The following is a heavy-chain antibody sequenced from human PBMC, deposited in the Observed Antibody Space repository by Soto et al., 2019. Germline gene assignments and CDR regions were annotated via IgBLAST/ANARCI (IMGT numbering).Heavy chain of an antibody. J-gene: IGHJ4*02. D-gene: IGHD6-13*01. V-gene: IGHV3-30*03. CDR2: ISFGGTTK. CDR3: ARDVHSSSWHPDPH. Sequence: PGGSLRLSCAASGFTFSNYGMHWVRQAPGKGLEWVAVISFGGTTKYYAESVKGRFTLSRDNSKNTLYLQMNSLRTEDTAVYYCARDVHSSSWHPDPHWGQGTLVTVSS. CDR1: GFTFSNYG.